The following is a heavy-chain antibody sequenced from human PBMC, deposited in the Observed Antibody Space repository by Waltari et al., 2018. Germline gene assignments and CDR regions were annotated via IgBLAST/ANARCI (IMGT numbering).Heavy chain of an antibody. V-gene: IGHV3-21*01. CDR2: IRSSSSYI. J-gene: IGHJ4*02. Sequence: EVQLVESGGGLVKPGGSLRLSCAASGFTFSSYSMNWVRQSPGKGLEWVSSIRSSSSYIYYADSVKGRFTISRDNAKNSLYLQMNSLRAEDTAVYYCARDMGGWDFDYWGQGTLVTVSS. CDR1: GFTFSSYS. D-gene: IGHD6-19*01. CDR3: ARDMGGWDFDY.